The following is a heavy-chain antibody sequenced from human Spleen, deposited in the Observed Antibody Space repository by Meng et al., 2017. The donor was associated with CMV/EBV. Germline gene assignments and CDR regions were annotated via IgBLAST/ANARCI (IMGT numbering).Heavy chain of an antibody. CDR3: ASERNSDESSDEGDAFDI. CDR2: IYSGGST. V-gene: IGHV3-53*01. D-gene: IGHD3-22*01. Sequence: GESLKISCAASGFTVSSNCMSLVRQAPGKGLGWVSVIYSGGSTYDADPVKGRFTISRDNSKNTLYLQMNSLRAEDTAVYYCASERNSDESSDEGDAFDIWGQGTMVTVSS. CDR1: GFTVSSNC. J-gene: IGHJ3*02.